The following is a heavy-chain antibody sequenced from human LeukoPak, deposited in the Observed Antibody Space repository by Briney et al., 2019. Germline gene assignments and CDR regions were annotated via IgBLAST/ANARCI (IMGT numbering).Heavy chain of an antibody. CDR3: ARKITMVRGPLIKGYFDL. D-gene: IGHD3-10*01. J-gene: IGHJ2*01. CDR2: IRLGGGLT. CDR1: GFTFMNYV. Sequence: PGGSLRLSCSGSGFTFMNYVMAWVRQAPGKGLEWVSSIRLGGGLTHSADPVKGRFIISRDTNTLFLQMNNLRPEDTAMYYCARKITMVRGPLIKGYFDLWGRGTLVSVSS. V-gene: IGHV3-23*01.